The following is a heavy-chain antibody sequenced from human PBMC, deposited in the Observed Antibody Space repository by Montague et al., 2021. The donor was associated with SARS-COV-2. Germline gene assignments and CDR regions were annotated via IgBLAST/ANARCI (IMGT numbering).Heavy chain of an antibody. CDR1: GFSLSSRGVG. CDR3: SLSYCGGDCHSYGQIRDPFDS. CDR2: GYWDDDK. V-gene: IGHV2-5*02. Sequence: PALVKPTQTLTLTCTFSGFSLSSRGVGVGWLRQPPGKALEWLALGYWDDDKRYSPSLKSRLTITKDTSRKLVVLTMTNMDPVDTATYYCSLSYCGGDCHSYGQIRDPFDSWGQGTLVTVSS. D-gene: IGHD2-21*02. J-gene: IGHJ4*02.